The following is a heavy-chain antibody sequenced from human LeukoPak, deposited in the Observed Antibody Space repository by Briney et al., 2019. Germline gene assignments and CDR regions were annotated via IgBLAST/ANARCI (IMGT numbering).Heavy chain of an antibody. J-gene: IGHJ4*02. CDR1: GFTFSSYS. CDR3: ARGSCSSTSCYLHDY. V-gene: IGHV3-21*01. D-gene: IGHD2-2*01. Sequence: GRSLRLSCAASGFTFSSYSMNWVRQAPGKGLEWVSSISSSGSYIYYADSVKGRFTISRDNAKSSLYLQMNSLRAEDTAVYYCARGSCSSTSCYLHDYWGQGTLVTVSS. CDR2: ISSSGSYI.